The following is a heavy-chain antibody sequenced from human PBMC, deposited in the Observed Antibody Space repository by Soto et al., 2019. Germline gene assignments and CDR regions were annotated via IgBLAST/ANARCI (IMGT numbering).Heavy chain of an antibody. J-gene: IGHJ4*02. CDR3: ATKEYQYDTNYFGY. V-gene: IGHV5-51*01. Sequence: GESLKISCKGSGYRFTTYWIGWVRQMPGKGLEWMGLIYPGDSNTRFSPSFQGQVTISVDMSISTAYLQWSSLRVSDTAMYYCATKEYQYDTNYFGYWGQGTLVTVSS. CDR2: IYPGDSNT. CDR1: GYRFTTYW. D-gene: IGHD2-8*01.